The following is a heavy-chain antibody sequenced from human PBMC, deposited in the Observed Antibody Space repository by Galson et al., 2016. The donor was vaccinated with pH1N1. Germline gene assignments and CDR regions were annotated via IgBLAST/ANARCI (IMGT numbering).Heavy chain of an antibody. D-gene: IGHD6-13*01. CDR3: AKDFVRAVQIPESGINDY. V-gene: IGHV3-23*01. Sequence: SLRLACAASGFIFNTYSMNWVRQAPGKGLEWVSVINAAGDIPNYADSLTGRFTISRENSKNTLYLQISDVRAEDTAIYYCAKDFVRAVQIPESGINDYWGQGTLVTVSS. CDR2: INAAGDIP. J-gene: IGHJ4*02. CDR1: GFIFNTYS.